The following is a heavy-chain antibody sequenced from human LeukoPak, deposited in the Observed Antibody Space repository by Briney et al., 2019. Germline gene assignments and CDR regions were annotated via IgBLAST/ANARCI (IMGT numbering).Heavy chain of an antibody. CDR3: ARDSGTVTSYYFDY. Sequence: NPSETLSLTCAVSGGSISSSNWWSWVRQPPGKGLEWIGEIYHSGSTNYNPSLKSRVTISVDKSKDQFSLKLSSVTAADTAVYYCARDSGTVTSYYFDYWGQGTLVTVSS. CDR2: IYHSGST. V-gene: IGHV4-4*02. CDR1: GGSISSSNW. J-gene: IGHJ4*02. D-gene: IGHD4-17*01.